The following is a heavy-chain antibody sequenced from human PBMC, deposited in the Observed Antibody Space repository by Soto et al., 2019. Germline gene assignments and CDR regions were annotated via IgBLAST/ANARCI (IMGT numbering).Heavy chain of an antibody. J-gene: IGHJ4*02. V-gene: IGHV3-13*01. D-gene: IGHD3-10*01. CDR2: IGTAGDT. CDR1: GFTFSSYD. CDR3: ARADYYGSGSYYFDY. Sequence: GGSLRLSCAASGFTFSSYDMHWVRQATGKGLEWVSAIGTAGDTYYPGSVKGRFTISRENAKNSLYLQMNSLRAGDTAVYYRARADYYGSGSYYFDYWGQGTLVTVSS.